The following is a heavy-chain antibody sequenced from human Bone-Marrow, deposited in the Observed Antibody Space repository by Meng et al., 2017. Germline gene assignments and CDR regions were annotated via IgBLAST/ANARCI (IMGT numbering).Heavy chain of an antibody. V-gene: IGHV3-30*01. D-gene: IGHD2-15*01. Sequence: GESLKISCAASGFTFSSYAMHWVRQAPGKGLEWVAVITYDGSNKYYADSVKGRFTISRDNSKNTLYLQMNSLRAEDTAVYYCARARYCRGGSCYPYLGYWGQGTLVTVSS. CDR1: GFTFSSYA. CDR2: ITYDGSNK. J-gene: IGHJ4*02. CDR3: ARARYCRGGSCYPYLGY.